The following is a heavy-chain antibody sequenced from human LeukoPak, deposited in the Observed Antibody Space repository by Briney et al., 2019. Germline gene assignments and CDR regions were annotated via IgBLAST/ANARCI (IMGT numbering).Heavy chain of an antibody. J-gene: IGHJ6*03. D-gene: IGHD6-13*01. CDR2: IIPIFGTA. Sequence: GSSVKVSCKASGGTFSSYAISWVRQAPGLGLECMGGIIPIFGTANYAQKFQGRVTITTDESTSTAYMELSSLRYEDTAVYYCAREGIAAARGHMDVWGKGTTVTVSS. CDR1: GGTFSSYA. V-gene: IGHV1-69*05. CDR3: AREGIAAARGHMDV.